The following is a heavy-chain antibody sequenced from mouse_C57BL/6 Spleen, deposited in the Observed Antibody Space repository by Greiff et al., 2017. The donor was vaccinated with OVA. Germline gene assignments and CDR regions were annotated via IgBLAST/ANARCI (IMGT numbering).Heavy chain of an antibody. CDR1: GYTFTDYE. V-gene: IGHV1-15*01. CDR2: IDPETGGT. CDR3: TRGGTTVDHAMDY. D-gene: IGHD1-1*01. J-gene: IGHJ4*01. Sequence: VQLQQSGAELVRPGASVTLSCKASGYTFTDYEMHWVKQTPVHGLEWIGAIDPETGGTAYNQKFKGKAILTADKSSSTAYMELRSLTSEDSAVYYCTRGGTTVDHAMDYWGQGTSVTVSS.